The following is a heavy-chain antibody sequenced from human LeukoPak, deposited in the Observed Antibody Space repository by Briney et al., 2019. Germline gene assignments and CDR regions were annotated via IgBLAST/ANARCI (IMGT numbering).Heavy chain of an antibody. CDR3: ARAMGPVGSGSYYFDY. V-gene: IGHV4-30-2*01. CDR1: GGSISRGGYY. J-gene: IGHJ4*02. CDR2: IYHSGST. D-gene: IGHD3-10*01. Sequence: SETLSLTCTVSGGSISRGGYYWSWIRQPPGKGLEWIGYIYHSGSTYYNPSLKSRVTISVDRSKNQFSLKLSSVTAADTAVYYCARAMGPVGSGSYYFDYWGQGNLVTVSS.